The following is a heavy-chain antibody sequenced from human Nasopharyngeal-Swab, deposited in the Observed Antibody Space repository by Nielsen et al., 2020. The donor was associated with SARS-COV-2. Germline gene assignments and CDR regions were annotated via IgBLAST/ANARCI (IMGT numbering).Heavy chain of an antibody. CDR2: INPGGGNA. CDR1: GYVFTYYY. CDR3: ARESPPFEDCTDTSCHSGPWDS. V-gene: IGHV1-46*01. D-gene: IGHD2-8*02. Sequence: ASVKVSCMASGYVFTYYYVHWARQAPGQGPEWMGIINPGGGNATYSQSFQGRITMTSDTSTNTVFMELFSLRSEDTAVYYCARESPPFEDCTDTSCHSGPWDSWGQGTLVTVSS. J-gene: IGHJ4*02.